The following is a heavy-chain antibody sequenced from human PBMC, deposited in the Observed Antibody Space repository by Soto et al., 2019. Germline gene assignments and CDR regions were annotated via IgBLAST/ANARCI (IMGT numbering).Heavy chain of an antibody. CDR2: IYHSGST. CDR3: ARDARFLEWADGMDV. D-gene: IGHD3-3*01. V-gene: IGHV4-30-2*01. Sequence: SETLSLTCAVSGGSISSGGYSWSWIRQPPGKGLEWIGYIYHSGSTYYNPSLKSRVTISVDRSKNQFSLKLSSVTAADTAVYYCARDARFLEWADGMDVWGQGTTVTVSS. J-gene: IGHJ6*02. CDR1: GGSISSGGYS.